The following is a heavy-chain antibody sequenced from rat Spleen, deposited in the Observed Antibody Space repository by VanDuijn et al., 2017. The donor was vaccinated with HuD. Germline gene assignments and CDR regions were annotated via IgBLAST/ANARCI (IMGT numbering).Heavy chain of an antibody. V-gene: IGHV5-25*01. CDR2: IHTGGGYT. J-gene: IGHJ3*01. Sequence: EVQLVESGGGLVQPGRSMKLSCAASGFTFSKFGMAWVRQAPTKGLEWVASIHTGGGYTYYRDSVKGRFTISRDNAKSTLYLQMDSLRSEDTATYYCASRAPFAYWGQGTLVTVSS. CDR3: ASRAPFAY. CDR1: GFTFSKFG. D-gene: IGHD4-1*01.